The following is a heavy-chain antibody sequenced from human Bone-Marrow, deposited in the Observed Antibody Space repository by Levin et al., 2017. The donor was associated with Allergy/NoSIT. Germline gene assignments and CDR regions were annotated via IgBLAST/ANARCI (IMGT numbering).Heavy chain of an antibody. CDR2: IFYSGST. CDR3: AQGRESSGWYGGLFDN. V-gene: IGHV4-39*01. CDR1: GVSISSDSYY. Sequence: ASETLSLTCTVSGVSISSDSYYWGWIRQPPGKGLESIGTIFYSGSTYYNPSLKSRVTMSLDTSKNQFSLRLRSVTAADTAVYYCAQGRESSGWYGGLFDNWGRGALVTVSS. J-gene: IGHJ4*02. D-gene: IGHD6-19*01.